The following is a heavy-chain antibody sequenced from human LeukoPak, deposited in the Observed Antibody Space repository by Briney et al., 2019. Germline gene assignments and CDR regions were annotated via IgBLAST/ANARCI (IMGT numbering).Heavy chain of an antibody. CDR3: ARLVTGIPKSTFSDSYYFDY. D-gene: IGHD2/OR15-2a*01. V-gene: IGHV1-18*01. CDR1: GYTFTSYG. Sequence: ASVKVSCKASGYTFTSYGIIWVRQAPGQGLEWMGWNSAFTGDTNYAQKLQGRVTMTTDTSTSTAYMELRSLGSDDTAVYYCARLVTGIPKSTFSDSYYFDYWGQGTLVTVSS. CDR2: NSAFTGDT. J-gene: IGHJ4*02.